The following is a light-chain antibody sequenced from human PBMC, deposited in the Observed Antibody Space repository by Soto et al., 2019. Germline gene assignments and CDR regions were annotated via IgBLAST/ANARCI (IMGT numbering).Light chain of an antibody. V-gene: IGKV1-5*01. CDR3: QQYNSYSPLT. CDR1: QTISSW. J-gene: IGKJ4*01. CDR2: DAS. Sequence: DIQMTQSPSTLSGSVGDRVTITCRASQTISSWLAWYQQKPGKAPKFLIYDASTLESGVPSRFSGSGSGTEFTLTISSLQPDDFATYYCQQYNSYSPLTFGGGTKVDI.